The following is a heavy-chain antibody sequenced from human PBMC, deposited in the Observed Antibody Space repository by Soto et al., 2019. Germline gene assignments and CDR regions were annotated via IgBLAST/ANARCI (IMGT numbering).Heavy chain of an antibody. CDR3: ASTTNGVSFDYYMDV. CDR1: GYTFTSYY. J-gene: IGHJ6*03. CDR2: INPSGVST. D-gene: IGHD2-8*01. Sequence: ASVKVSCKASGYTFTSYYMHWVRQAPGQGLEWMGIINPSGVSTSYAQKFQGRVTMTRDTSTSTVYMELSSLRSEDTAVYYCASTTNGVSFDYYMDVWGKGTTVTVSS. V-gene: IGHV1-46*03.